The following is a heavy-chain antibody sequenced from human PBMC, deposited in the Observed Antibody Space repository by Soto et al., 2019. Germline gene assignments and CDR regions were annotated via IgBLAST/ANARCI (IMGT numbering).Heavy chain of an antibody. CDR1: GFTITSSA. CDR2: TGISGRTT. J-gene: IGHJ4*02. CDR3: ATVHNTSRSFDY. D-gene: IGHD1-20*01. V-gene: IGHV3-23*01. Sequence: GGSLRLSCAASGFTITSSAIIFVRHAPCKGLEWVSTTGISGRTTYYADSVKGRFTVSRDDSKNTLDLQMSSLRAEDTAVYYCATVHNTSRSFDYWGQGTPVTVSS.